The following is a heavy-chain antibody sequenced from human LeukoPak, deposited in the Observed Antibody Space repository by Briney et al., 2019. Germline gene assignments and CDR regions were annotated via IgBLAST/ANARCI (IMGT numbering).Heavy chain of an antibody. V-gene: IGHV1-46*01. J-gene: IGHJ6*02. CDR3: ARDRLEDRYYYYYGMDV. CDR2: INPSGGST. Sequence: ASVKVSCKASGYTFTSYYMHWVRQAPGQGLEWMGIINPSGGSTSYAQEFQGRVTMTRDTSTSTVYMELSSLRSEDTAVYYCARDRLEDRYYYYYGMDVWGQGTTVTVSS. CDR1: GYTFTSYY. D-gene: IGHD1-1*01.